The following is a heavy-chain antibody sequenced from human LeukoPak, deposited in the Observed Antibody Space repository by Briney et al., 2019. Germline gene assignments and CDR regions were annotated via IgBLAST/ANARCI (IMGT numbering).Heavy chain of an antibody. V-gene: IGHV3-23*01. D-gene: IGHD3-22*01. CDR3: AKTYYYDSSGYYYRYFDL. CDR1: GFTFSSYA. Sequence: SGGSLRLSCAASGFTFSSYAMSWVRQAPGKGLEWVSGISGSGGSTYYADSVKGRFTISRDNSKNTLYLQMNSLRAEDTAVYYCAKTYYYDSSGYYYRYFDLWGRGTLVTVSS. CDR2: ISGSGGST. J-gene: IGHJ2*01.